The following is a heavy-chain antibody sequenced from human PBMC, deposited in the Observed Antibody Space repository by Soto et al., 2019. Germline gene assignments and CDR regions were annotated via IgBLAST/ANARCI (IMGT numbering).Heavy chain of an antibody. Sequence: QVPLVQSGAEVRKPGASVKVSCEASGYTFNSYGITWVRQAPGQGLEWIGWISAYNGKTNYVQNLQGRVTMTTDTSTSTVYMELRSLRFDDTAVYFCARRPRDRAPDFWGQGTLVPVSS. D-gene: IGHD3-22*01. CDR2: ISAYNGKT. J-gene: IGHJ4*02. CDR1: GYTFNSYG. CDR3: ARRPRDRAPDF. V-gene: IGHV1-18*01.